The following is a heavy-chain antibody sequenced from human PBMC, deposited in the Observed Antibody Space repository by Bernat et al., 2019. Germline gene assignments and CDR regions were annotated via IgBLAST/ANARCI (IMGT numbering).Heavy chain of an antibody. J-gene: IGHJ4*02. V-gene: IGHV1-3*01. CDR3: ARNIVTTNILDF. CDR1: GYTFTSYV. Sequence: QVQLVQSGAEVKKPGASVKVSCKASGYTFTSYVMHWVRQAPGQRLEWMGWINAGNGNTQYSQKFQDRVTITRDTSASTAYMELSSLRSGDTAVYYCARNIVTTNILDFWGPGTLVTVSS. D-gene: IGHD5-12*01. CDR2: INAGNGNT.